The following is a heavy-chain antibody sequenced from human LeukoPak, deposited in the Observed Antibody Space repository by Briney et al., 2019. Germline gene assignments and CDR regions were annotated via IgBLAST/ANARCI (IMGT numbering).Heavy chain of an antibody. CDR3: ARGGYHSSSSWYVIVY. CDR1: GESFSGYY. CDR2: INHSGST. V-gene: IGHV4-34*01. Sequence: KTSETLSVTCAVYGESFSGYYWSWIRQPPGKGLEWIGEINHSGSTNYNPSLKSRVTISVDTSKSQFSLKLSSVTAADTAVYYCARGGYHSSSSWYVIVYWGQGTLVTVSS. D-gene: IGHD6-13*01. J-gene: IGHJ4*02.